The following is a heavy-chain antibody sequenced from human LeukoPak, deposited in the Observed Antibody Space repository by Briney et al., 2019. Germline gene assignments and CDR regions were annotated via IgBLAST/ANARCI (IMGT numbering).Heavy chain of an antibody. Sequence: GGSLRLSCAASGFTFSSYGIHWVRQAPGKGLEWVAVIWYDGSNQYSADSVKGRFTISRDSSKNTLYLQMKSLGAEDTAVYYCARARSYDTTGYYFDAFDIWGQGTMVTVSS. J-gene: IGHJ3*02. V-gene: IGHV3-33*01. CDR1: GFTFSSYG. CDR2: IWYDGSNQ. CDR3: ARARSYDTTGYYFDAFDI. D-gene: IGHD3-22*01.